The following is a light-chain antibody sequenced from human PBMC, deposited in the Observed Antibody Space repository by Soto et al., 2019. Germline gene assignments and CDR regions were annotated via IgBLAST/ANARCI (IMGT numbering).Light chain of an antibody. CDR1: QTISRW. Sequence: DIHVRQSPSPLSGSVCACITSLFRASQTISRWLAWYQQKSGKAPKLLIYKASTLKSGVPSRFSGSGSGTEFTLTISSLQPDDFATYYCQHYNSYSEAFGQGTKVDIK. J-gene: IGKJ1*01. V-gene: IGKV1-5*03. CDR2: KAS. CDR3: QHYNSYSEA.